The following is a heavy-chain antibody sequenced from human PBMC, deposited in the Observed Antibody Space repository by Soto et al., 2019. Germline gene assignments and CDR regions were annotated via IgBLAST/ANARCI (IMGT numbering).Heavy chain of an antibody. J-gene: IGHJ4*02. Sequence: SVKVSCKASGYTFTSYGISWVRQAPGQGLEWMGCISAYNGNTNYAQKLQGRVTMTTDTSTSTAYMELRSLRSDDTAVYYCARDKDYYDSSGYYDYWGQGTLVTVSS. CDR3: ARDKDYYDSSGYYDY. CDR2: ISAYNGNT. D-gene: IGHD3-22*01. CDR1: GYTFTSYG. V-gene: IGHV1-18*04.